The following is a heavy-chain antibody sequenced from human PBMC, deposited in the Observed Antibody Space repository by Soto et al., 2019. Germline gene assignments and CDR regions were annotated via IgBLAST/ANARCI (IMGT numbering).Heavy chain of an antibody. CDR1: GFTFRSYW. J-gene: IGHJ4*02. CDR3: VRSRYGGCFDF. V-gene: IGHV3-7*04. CDR2: IKQDGSDK. D-gene: IGHD6-25*01. Sequence: PGGSLRLSCAASGFTFRSYWMTWVRQAPGKGLEWVANIKQDGSDKYYVDSVKGRFTISRDNAKDSLHLQINSLRVEDAAVYYCVRSRYGGCFDFWGQGTLVTVSS.